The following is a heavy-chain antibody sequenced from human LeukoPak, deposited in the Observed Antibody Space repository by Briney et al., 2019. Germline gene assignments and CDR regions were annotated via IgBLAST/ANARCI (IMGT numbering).Heavy chain of an antibody. Sequence: GGSLRLSCVASGFTFSSYEMNWVRQAPGKGLEWISYITTTGDRIQYADSVKGRFTISRDNAKNSLYLQMNSLRAEDTALYYCVKDSGTNYDSRGFLPHFDYWGQGTLVTVSS. J-gene: IGHJ4*02. D-gene: IGHD3-22*01. CDR1: GFTFSSYE. CDR2: ITTTGDRI. V-gene: IGHV3-48*03. CDR3: VKDSGTNYDSRGFLPHFDY.